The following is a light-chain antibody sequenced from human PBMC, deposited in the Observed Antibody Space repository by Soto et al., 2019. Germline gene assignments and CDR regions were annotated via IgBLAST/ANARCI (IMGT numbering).Light chain of an antibody. CDR1: SSDVGAYNY. Sequence: QSALTQPASVSGSLGQSITISCTGTSSDVGAYNYVSWYQQHPDNAPKLLIFEVTNRPSGASGRFSGSKSGITASLSISGLQPEDEDDYYCTSYSSSSPVLFGGGTKLTVL. V-gene: IGLV2-14*01. CDR2: EVT. CDR3: TSYSSSSPVL. J-gene: IGLJ2*01.